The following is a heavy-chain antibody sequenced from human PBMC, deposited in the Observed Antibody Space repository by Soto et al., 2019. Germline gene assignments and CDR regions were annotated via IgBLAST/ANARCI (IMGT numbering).Heavy chain of an antibody. V-gene: IGHV3-74*01. D-gene: IGHD6-13*01. J-gene: IGHJ4*02. Sequence: SLRLSCEASGFVFTNFWMHWVRHVPGKGLVWVARIDTSGHSTNYAESVKGRFTISRDNAKNTVSLQMNSLRVEDTGAYYCAKDSWYFDLWSQGSQVTVSS. CDR2: IDTSGHST. CDR1: GFVFTNFW. CDR3: AKDSWYFDL.